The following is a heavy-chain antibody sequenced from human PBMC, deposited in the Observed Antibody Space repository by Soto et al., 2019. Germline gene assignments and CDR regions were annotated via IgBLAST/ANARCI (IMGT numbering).Heavy chain of an antibody. J-gene: IGHJ4*02. D-gene: IGHD1-26*01. V-gene: IGHV1-2*02. CDR2: INPKSGGT. CDR3: ARDLAKGGGRAGFDY. Sequence: SXKVSFKASGYTXTVYYMHLVRQAPGQGLEWMGWINPKSGGTMYPQKFQGRVTMTWDTSISKAYMALTRMRSDHTAVYYCARDLAKGGGRAGFDYWDQGTLGTVSS. CDR1: GYTXTVYY.